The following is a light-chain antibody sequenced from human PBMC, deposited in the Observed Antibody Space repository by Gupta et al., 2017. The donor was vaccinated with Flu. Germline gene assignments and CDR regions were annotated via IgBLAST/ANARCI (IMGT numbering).Light chain of an antibody. V-gene: IGKV2-30*01. CDR2: KVS. Sequence: ISYKSSQGVEYSDGNTYLNWFHQRPGQSPRRLIYKVSNRDSGVPDRFSGSGSGTDFTLNISKVEAEDVGVYYCMQGTHWPLTFGGGTKVEIK. CDR3: MQGTHWPLT. J-gene: IGKJ4*01. CDR1: QGVEYSDGNTY.